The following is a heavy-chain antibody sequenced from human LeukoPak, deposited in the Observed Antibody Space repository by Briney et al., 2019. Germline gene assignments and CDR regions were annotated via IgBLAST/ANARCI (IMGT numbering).Heavy chain of an antibody. D-gene: IGHD2/OR15-2a*01. CDR1: GFTFSSYA. CDR2: ISYDGSNK. Sequence: PGGSLRLSCAASGFTFSSYAMHWVRQAPGKGLEWVAVISYDGSNKYYADSVKGRFTISRDNSKNTLYLQMNSLRAEDTDVYYCARSIDVTYYYYGMDVWGQGTTVTVSS. CDR3: ARSIDVTYYYYGMDV. V-gene: IGHV3-30*04. J-gene: IGHJ6*02.